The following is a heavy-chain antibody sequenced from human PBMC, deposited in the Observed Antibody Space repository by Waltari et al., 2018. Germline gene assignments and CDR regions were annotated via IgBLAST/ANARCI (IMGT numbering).Heavy chain of an antibody. CDR1: GGSITSSSYY. CDR2: IYYSGGT. J-gene: IGHJ6*02. Sequence: QLQLQESGPGLVKPSETLSLTCTVPGGSITSSSYYSGWFSPPPGKGLGWSGSIYYSGGTYYNPSLKSRVTISVDTSKNQFSLKLSSVTAADTAVYYCARLGGTNGVTAVGMDVWGQGTTVTVSS. D-gene: IGHD2-8*01. CDR3: ARLGGTNGVTAVGMDV. V-gene: IGHV4-39*01.